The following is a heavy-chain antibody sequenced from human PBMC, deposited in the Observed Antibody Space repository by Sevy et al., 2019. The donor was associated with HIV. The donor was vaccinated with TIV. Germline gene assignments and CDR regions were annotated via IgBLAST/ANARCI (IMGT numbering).Heavy chain of an antibody. D-gene: IGHD1-26*01. Sequence: GGSLRLSCSASGFPFSSFAMHWVRQAPGKGLEWVALIWYDGSQKYFADSLKGRLTISRDNSKNTLFLQMNSLRAGDTAVYYCARPILGVTTSTYFDSWGQGTLVTVSS. V-gene: IGHV3-33*01. CDR3: ARPILGVTTSTYFDS. J-gene: IGHJ4*02. CDR1: GFPFSSFA. CDR2: IWYDGSQK.